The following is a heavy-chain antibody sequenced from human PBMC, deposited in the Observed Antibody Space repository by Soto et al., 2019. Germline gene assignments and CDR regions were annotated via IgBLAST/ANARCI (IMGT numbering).Heavy chain of an antibody. V-gene: IGHV4-34*01. J-gene: IGHJ4*02. CDR3: ARDQEKATSPLGY. Sequence: SETLSLTCAVYGGSFSGYYWSWIRQPPGKGLEWVGEINHSGTTNYNPSLKSRFTISVDTSKNQFSLKLSTVTAADTAVYYCARDQEKATSPLGYWGQGTLVTVSS. CDR2: INHSGTT. CDR1: GGSFSGYY. D-gene: IGHD5-12*01.